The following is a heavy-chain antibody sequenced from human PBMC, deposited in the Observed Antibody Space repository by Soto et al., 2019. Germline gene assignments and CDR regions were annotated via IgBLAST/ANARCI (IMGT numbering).Heavy chain of an antibody. CDR2: INPNSGGT. V-gene: IGHV1-2*04. Sequence: ASVKVSCKASGYTFTGYYMHWVRQAPGQGLEWMGWINPNSGGTNYAQKFQGWVTMTSDTSISTAYMELSRLRSDDTAVYYCARDLDCSGGSCRYYYGMDVWGQGTTVTVSS. D-gene: IGHD2-15*01. J-gene: IGHJ6*02. CDR1: GYTFTGYY. CDR3: ARDLDCSGGSCRYYYGMDV.